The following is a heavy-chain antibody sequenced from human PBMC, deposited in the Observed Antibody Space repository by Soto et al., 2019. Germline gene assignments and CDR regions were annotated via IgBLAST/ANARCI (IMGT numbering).Heavy chain of an antibody. CDR3: ARKAWTRLDY. Sequence: QLQLLESGPGLVKPSGTLSLTCGVSGGSLSTPVWWSWVRLPPGKGLEWIGEVFHSGSANYNPSLQSRVTIPLDKSTNQFSLRLSSVTAADTAVYYCARKAWTRLDYWGQGALVTVSS. V-gene: IGHV4-4*02. CDR2: VFHSGSA. CDR1: GGSLSTPVW. J-gene: IGHJ4*02. D-gene: IGHD1-1*01.